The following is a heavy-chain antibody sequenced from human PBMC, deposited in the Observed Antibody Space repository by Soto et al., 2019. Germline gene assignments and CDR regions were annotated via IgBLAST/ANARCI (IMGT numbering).Heavy chain of an antibody. J-gene: IGHJ4*02. D-gene: IGHD3-10*01. CDR3: AKGRGGSGSLTPRVDF. Sequence: EVQLLESGGGWVQPGGALRPSCPAPGFTFNNYAITWVRQAPGKGLEWVSALGVGGDTTSYADSVKARFTVSRDGSKNTLYLQMSSLRAEDTALYYCAKGRGGSGSLTPRVDFWGQGTLVTVSS. CDR2: LGVGGDTT. V-gene: IGHV3-23*01. CDR1: GFTFNNYA.